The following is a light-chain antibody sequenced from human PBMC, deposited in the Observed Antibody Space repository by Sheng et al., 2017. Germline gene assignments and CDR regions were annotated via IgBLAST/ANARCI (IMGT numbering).Light chain of an antibody. CDR1: QRIIKY. V-gene: IGKV1-39*01. Sequence: DIQLAQSPSFLSASVGDRVTITCRASQRIIKYVNWYQQKPGQAPKLLIYYASSLHTGVPSRFSGSGSETEFTLTIDSLQAEDFAVYFCQQSYAVPLTVGGGTRVDI. J-gene: IGKJ4*01. CDR3: QQSYAVPLT. CDR2: YAS.